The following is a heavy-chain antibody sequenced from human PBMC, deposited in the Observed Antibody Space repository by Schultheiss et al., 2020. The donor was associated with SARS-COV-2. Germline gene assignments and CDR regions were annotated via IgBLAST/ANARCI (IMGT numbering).Heavy chain of an antibody. Sequence: GESLKISCAASGFTFSSYWMSWVRQAPGKGLEWVSAISGSGGSTYYADSVKGRFTISRDNSKNTLYLQMNSLRAEDTAVYYCAKNGGVVPAAMFDYWGQGTLVTVSS. CDR1: GFTFSSYW. V-gene: IGHV3-23*01. CDR2: ISGSGGST. J-gene: IGHJ4*02. D-gene: IGHD2-2*01. CDR3: AKNGGVVPAAMFDY.